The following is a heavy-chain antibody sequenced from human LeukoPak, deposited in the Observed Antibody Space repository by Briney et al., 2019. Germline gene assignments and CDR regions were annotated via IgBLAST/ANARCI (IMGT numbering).Heavy chain of an antibody. Sequence: ASVKVSCKASGYTFTSYDINWVRQATGQGLEWMGCMNPNSGKTGYAQKFQGRVTITRNTSISTAYMELSSLRSEDTAVYYCARGRSEYDDILTGPPRVWFDCWGLGTLVTVSS. CDR3: ARGRSEYDDILTGPPRVWFDC. J-gene: IGHJ4*02. D-gene: IGHD3-9*01. CDR2: MNPNSGKT. CDR1: GYTFTSYD. V-gene: IGHV1-8*03.